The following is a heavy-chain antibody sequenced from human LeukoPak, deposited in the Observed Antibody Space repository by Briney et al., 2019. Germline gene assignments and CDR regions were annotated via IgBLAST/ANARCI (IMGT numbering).Heavy chain of an antibody. CDR3: ARNPPGIYDILTGSYDGYFDY. J-gene: IGHJ4*02. V-gene: IGHV3-48*03. Sequence: GGYLRLSCAASGFTFSSYEMNWVRQAPGKGLEWVSYISSSGSTIYYADSVEGRFTISRDNAKNSLYLQMNSLRAEDTAVYYCARNPPGIYDILTGSYDGYFDYWGQGTLVTVSS. CDR2: ISSSGSTI. D-gene: IGHD3-9*01. CDR1: GFTFSSYE.